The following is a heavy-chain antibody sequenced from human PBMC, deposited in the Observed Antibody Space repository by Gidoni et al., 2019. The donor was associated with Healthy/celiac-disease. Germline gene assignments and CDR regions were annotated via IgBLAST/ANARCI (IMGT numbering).Heavy chain of an antibody. Sequence: EVQLLESGGGLVQPGGSLRLSCAASGFTFSSYAMSWVRQAPGKGLEWVSAISGSGGSTYYADSVKGRFTISRDNSKNTLYLQMNSLRAEDTAVYYCAKAVGARVVVVVAAISGEHYFDYWGQGTLVTVSS. V-gene: IGHV3-23*01. CDR1: GFTFSSYA. D-gene: IGHD2-15*01. CDR2: ISGSGGST. CDR3: AKAVGARVVVVVAAISGEHYFDY. J-gene: IGHJ4*02.